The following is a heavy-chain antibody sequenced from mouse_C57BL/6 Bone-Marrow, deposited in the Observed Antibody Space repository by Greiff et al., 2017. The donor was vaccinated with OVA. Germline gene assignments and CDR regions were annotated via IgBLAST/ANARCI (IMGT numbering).Heavy chain of an antibody. D-gene: IGHD1-1*01. CDR2: IYPGSGST. J-gene: IGHJ2*01. CDR3: ARDPYYGCDD. V-gene: IGHV1-55*01. Sequence: QVQLQQPGAELVKPGASVKMSCKASGYTFPSYWITWVKQRPGHGLEWIGDIYPGSGSTNYNEQFKRKATLTVDTSSSTAYMPLRSRTSGDSAVWYCARDPYYGCDDWGQGTTLTVSS. CDR1: GYTFPSYW.